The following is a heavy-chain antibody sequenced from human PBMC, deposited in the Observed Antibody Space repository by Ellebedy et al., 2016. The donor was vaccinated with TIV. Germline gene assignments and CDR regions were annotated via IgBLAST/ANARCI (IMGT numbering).Heavy chain of an antibody. CDR1: GFTFSLNW. J-gene: IGHJ4*02. V-gene: IGHV3-7*03. CDR2: IKEDGSEE. D-gene: IGHD1-26*01. Sequence: GESLKISCAASGFTFSLNWMYWVRQAPGKGLEWVANIKEDGSEEYYVDSVKGRFNISRDNAKNSLYLQMNSLRAEDTAGYYCVRDLHWSYFDWGQGTLVTVSS. CDR3: VRDLHWSYFD.